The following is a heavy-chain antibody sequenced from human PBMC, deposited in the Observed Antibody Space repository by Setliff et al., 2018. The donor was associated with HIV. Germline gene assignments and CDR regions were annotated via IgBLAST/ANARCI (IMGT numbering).Heavy chain of an antibody. CDR3: AREHDYSNYRRLDS. CDR1: GDSIITYY. J-gene: IGHJ4*02. D-gene: IGHD4-4*01. CDR2: IHHSGSS. V-gene: IGHV4-4*08. Sequence: SETLSLTCTVSGDSIITYYWTWIRQPPGKGLEWIGYIHHSGSSDYTPSLRSRVTMSVDTSKNQFSLKWTSVTAADTAVYYCAREHDYSNYRRLDSWGQGILVTVSS.